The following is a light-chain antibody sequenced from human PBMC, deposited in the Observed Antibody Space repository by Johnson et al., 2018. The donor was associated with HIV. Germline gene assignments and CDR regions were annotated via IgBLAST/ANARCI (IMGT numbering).Light chain of an antibody. CDR3: ATWDSSLTGGV. Sequence: QSVLTQSPSVSAAPGQKVTISCSGSSSNIGNNYVSWYQQLPGTAPKLLIYENNKRPSGIPDRFSGSKSGTSATLGITGLPTGDEADYSCATWDSSLTGGVFGTGTKVTVL. CDR2: ENN. CDR1: SSNIGNNY. J-gene: IGLJ1*01. V-gene: IGLV1-51*02.